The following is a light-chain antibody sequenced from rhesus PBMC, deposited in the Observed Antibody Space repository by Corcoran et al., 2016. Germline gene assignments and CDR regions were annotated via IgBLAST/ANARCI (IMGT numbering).Light chain of an antibody. CDR2: QAS. Sequence: DIQMTQSPSSLSASVGDTVTITCRASQGISSGLAWYQQKPGKAPKLLIYQASSLQSGVPSRFSGRGSGTAFTLTISSLQSEDFATYYCQQYSSRPYSFGQGTKVEIK. V-gene: IGKV1-22*01. J-gene: IGKJ2*01. CDR1: QGISSG. CDR3: QQYSSRPYS.